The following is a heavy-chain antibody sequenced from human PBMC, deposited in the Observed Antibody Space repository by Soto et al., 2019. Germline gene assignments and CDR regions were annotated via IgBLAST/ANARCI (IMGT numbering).Heavy chain of an antibody. J-gene: IGHJ4*02. CDR3: ARLGGYVSVGYYYLWDS. CDR1: DGSMNSDSSY. CDR2: INHSGST. Sequence: QLQLQESGPGLVKPSETLSLTCRVSDGSMNSDSSYWGWIRQPPGKGLEWIGVINHSGSTYHNLSLKGRVTMSVDASRNQFSLKLTSMTAADTAVYYCARLGGYVSVGYYYLWDSWGQGTWSPSP. D-gene: IGHD3-22*01. V-gene: IGHV4-39*01.